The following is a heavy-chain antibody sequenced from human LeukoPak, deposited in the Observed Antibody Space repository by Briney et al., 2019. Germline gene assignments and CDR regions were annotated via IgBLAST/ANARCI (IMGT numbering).Heavy chain of an antibody. CDR3: AKDKYQLLYRSYFDY. CDR2: ISWNSGSI. V-gene: IGHV3-9*01. CDR1: GFTFDDYA. D-gene: IGHD2-2*02. Sequence: GRSLRLSSAASGFTFDDYAMHWVRQAPGKGLEWVSGISWNSGSIGYADSVKGRFTISRDNAKNSLYLQMNSLRAENTALYYCAKDKYQLLYRSYFDYWGQGTLVTVSS. J-gene: IGHJ4*02.